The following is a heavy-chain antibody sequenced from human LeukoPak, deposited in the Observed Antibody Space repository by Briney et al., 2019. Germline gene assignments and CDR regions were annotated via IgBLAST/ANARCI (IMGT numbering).Heavy chain of an antibody. CDR1: GFTFSSYA. J-gene: IGHJ6*02. CDR3: AKTEGDGSGSYYLTQYYYYYYGMDV. D-gene: IGHD3-10*01. CDR2: ISGSGGST. Sequence: PGGSLRLSCAASGFTFSSYAMSWVRQAPGKGLEWVSAISGSGGSTYYADSVKGRFTISRDNSKNTLYLQMNSLRAEDTAVYYCAKTEGDGSGSYYLTQYYYYYYGMDVWGQGTTVTVSS. V-gene: IGHV3-23*01.